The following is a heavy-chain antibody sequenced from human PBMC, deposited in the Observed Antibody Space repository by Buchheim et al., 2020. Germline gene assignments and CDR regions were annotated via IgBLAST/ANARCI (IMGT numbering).Heavy chain of an antibody. Sequence: EVQLLESGGGLVHPGGSLRLSCAASGFTFSTYAMSWVRQAPGKGLEWVSTISGNGGNTYYADSVKGRFTISRDNSKNTLYLQMNSLRAEDTAVYYCAKDPSDYSSYNYFDSWGQGTL. J-gene: IGHJ4*02. V-gene: IGHV3-23*01. CDR3: AKDPSDYSSYNYFDS. D-gene: IGHD4-11*01. CDR1: GFTFSTYA. CDR2: ISGNGGNT.